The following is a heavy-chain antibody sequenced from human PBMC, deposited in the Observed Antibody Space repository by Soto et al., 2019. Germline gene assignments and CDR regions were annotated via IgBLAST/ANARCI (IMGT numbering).Heavy chain of an antibody. CDR3: ARLLLYSTSGRGWFDP. J-gene: IGHJ5*02. CDR1: GFTFSSYW. D-gene: IGHD2-2*02. Sequence: RLSCAASGFTFSSYWMSWVRQAPGKGLEWVANIKQDGSEKYYVDSVKGRFTISRDNAKNSLYLQVNSLRVDDTAVYFCARLLLYSTSGRGWFDPRGQGTLVTVSS. V-gene: IGHV3-7*03. CDR2: IKQDGSEK.